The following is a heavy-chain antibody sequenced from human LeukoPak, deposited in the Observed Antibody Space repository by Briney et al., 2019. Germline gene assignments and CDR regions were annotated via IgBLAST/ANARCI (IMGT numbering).Heavy chain of an antibody. J-gene: IGHJ6*02. CDR2: IIPIFGTA. V-gene: IGHV1-69*13. Sequence: SVKVSCKASGGTFSSYAISWMRQAPGQGLEWMGGIIPIFGTANYAQKFQGRVTITADESTSTAYMELSSLRSEDTAVYYCARADSSSWTYYYYGMDVWGQGTTVAVSS. D-gene: IGHD6-13*01. CDR3: ARADSSSWTYYYYGMDV. CDR1: GGTFSSYA.